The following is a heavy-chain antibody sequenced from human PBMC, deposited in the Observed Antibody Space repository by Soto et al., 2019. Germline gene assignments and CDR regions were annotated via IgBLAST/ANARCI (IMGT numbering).Heavy chain of an antibody. CDR3: ARGGGSYTTGWYNDY. J-gene: IGHJ4*02. D-gene: IGHD6-19*01. V-gene: IGHV4-4*09. CDR1: GVSIGNSY. CDR2: IWNSGTT. Sequence: QVQLQESGPGLVKPSETMSLTCTVSGVSIGNSYCSWVRQPPGKKLEWIGHIWNSGTTDYNPSLRGRVTMSVDPSKNQVSLRLSSVTATDTAVYYCARGGGSYTTGWYNDYWGQGTLVTVSS.